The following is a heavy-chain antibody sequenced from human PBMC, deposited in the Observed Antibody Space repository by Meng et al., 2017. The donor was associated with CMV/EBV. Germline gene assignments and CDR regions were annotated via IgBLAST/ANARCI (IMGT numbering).Heavy chain of an antibody. Sequence: SETLSLTCAVYGGSFSGYYWSWIRQPPGKGLEWIGEINHSGSTNYNPSLKSRVTISVDTSKNQFSLKLSSVTAADTAVYYCARGRFVYCSSISCYTRWNWFDPWGQGTLVTVSS. CDR1: GGSFSGYY. J-gene: IGHJ5*02. V-gene: IGHV4-34*01. CDR2: INHSGST. D-gene: IGHD2-2*02. CDR3: ARGRFVYCSSISCYTRWNWFDP.